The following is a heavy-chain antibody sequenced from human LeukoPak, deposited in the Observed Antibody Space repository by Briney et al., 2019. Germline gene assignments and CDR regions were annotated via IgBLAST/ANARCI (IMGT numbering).Heavy chain of an antibody. Sequence: PSETLSLTCAVYGGSFSGYYWSWIRQPPGKGLEWIGEINHSGSTNYNPSLKSRVTISVDTSKNQFSLKLSSVTAADTAVYYCARGGYYGSADYWGQGTLVTVSS. CDR3: ARGGYYGSADY. CDR2: INHSGST. CDR1: GGSFSGYY. D-gene: IGHD3-10*01. J-gene: IGHJ4*02. V-gene: IGHV4-34*01.